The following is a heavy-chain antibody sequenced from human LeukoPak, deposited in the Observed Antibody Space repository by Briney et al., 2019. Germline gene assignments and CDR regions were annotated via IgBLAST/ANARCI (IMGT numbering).Heavy chain of an antibody. V-gene: IGHV4-34*01. J-gene: IGHJ6*03. CDR2: INHSGST. CDR3: ARAFDGSTRNYYYYYYYMDV. CDR1: GGSFSGYY. D-gene: IGHD5-24*01. Sequence: SETLSLTCAVYGGSFSGYYWSWIRQPPGKGLEWIGEINHSGSTNYNPSLKSRVTISVDTSKNQFSLKLSSVTAADTAVYYCARAFDGSTRNYYYYYYYMDVWGKGTTVTVSS.